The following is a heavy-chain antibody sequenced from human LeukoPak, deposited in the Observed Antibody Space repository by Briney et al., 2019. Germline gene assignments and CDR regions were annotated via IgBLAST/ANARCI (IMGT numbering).Heavy chain of an antibody. CDR3: TAGTGRSDFDY. D-gene: IGHD3/OR15-3a*01. J-gene: IGHJ4*02. CDR1: GFTFNNAW. V-gene: IGHV3-15*01. CDR2: IKRKGDDGTI. Sequence: KAGGSLRLSCAASGFTFNNAWMSWVRQAPGKGLEWVGRIKRKGDDGTIDYAAPVKGRFTISRDDSKNTLYLQMNSLKSEDTAVYYCTAGTGRSDFDYWGQGTLVTVSS.